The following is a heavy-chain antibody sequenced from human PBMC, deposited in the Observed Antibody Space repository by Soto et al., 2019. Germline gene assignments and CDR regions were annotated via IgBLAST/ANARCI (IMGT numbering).Heavy chain of an antibody. D-gene: IGHD6-13*01. V-gene: IGHV1-18*01. J-gene: IGHJ4*02. Sequence: QVQLVQSGAEVKKPGASVKVSCKASGYTFTSYGISWVRQAPGQGLEWMGWISAYNGNTNYAQKLQGRVTMPTDTSANTAYLELRSPTSDDTAVYYRARDLAVGNCDYWGQGALVTVAS. CDR2: ISAYNGNT. CDR1: GYTFTSYG. CDR3: ARDLAVGNCDY.